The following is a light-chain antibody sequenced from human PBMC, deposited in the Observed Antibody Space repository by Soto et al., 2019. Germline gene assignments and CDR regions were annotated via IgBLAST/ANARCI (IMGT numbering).Light chain of an antibody. CDR1: SSDVGGYSR. CDR3: NSYTRSNTRV. CDR2: EVS. Sequence: QSVLTQPASVSGSPGQSITISCTGTSSDVGGYSRVSWYQHHPGKAPKLMIYEVSDRPSGVSNRFSGSKSGNTASLTISGLQAEDEADYYCNSYTRSNTRVFGTGTKVTVL. V-gene: IGLV2-14*01. J-gene: IGLJ1*01.